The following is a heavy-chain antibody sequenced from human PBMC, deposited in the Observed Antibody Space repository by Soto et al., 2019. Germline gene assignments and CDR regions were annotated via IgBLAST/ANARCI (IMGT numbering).Heavy chain of an antibody. J-gene: IGHJ5*02. CDR2: VYYSGSS. D-gene: IGHD2-2*01. CDR3: AKLSCTSSTCYFPGWFDP. Sequence: SETLSLTCTVSGDSISGGASFWSWIRQPPGKGLEGVANVYYSGSSYYNPSLKSRLTISVDTTKNQFSLQLKSMTAADTAVYYFAKLSCTSSTCYFPGWFDPWGQGTLVTVSS. V-gene: IGHV4-31*03. CDR1: GDSISGGASF.